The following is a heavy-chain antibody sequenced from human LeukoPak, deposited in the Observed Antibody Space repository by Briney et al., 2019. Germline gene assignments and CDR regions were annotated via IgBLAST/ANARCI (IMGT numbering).Heavy chain of an antibody. Sequence: GGSLRLSCAASGFTFSDYYMSWIRQAPGKGLEWVSYISSSGSTIYYADSAKGRFTISRDNAKNSLYLQMNSLRAEDTAVYYCARGSSASYYNSRFDYWGQGTLVTVSS. CDR1: GFTFSDYY. V-gene: IGHV3-11*01. CDR2: ISSSGSTI. J-gene: IGHJ4*02. CDR3: ARGSSASYYNSRFDY. D-gene: IGHD3-10*01.